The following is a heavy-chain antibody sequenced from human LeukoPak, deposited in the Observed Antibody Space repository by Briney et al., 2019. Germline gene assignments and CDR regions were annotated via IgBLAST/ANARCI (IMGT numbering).Heavy chain of an antibody. V-gene: IGHV4-31*03. D-gene: IGHD2-2*01. CDR2: IYYSRTT. CDR3: ARAACSSTSCYAGYYYGMDV. Sequence: SQTLSLPCTVSGDSISSGGSYWSWTRQHPGEGLEWIGYIYYSRTTQYNPSLKSRVTKSIDTSKNQFSLKLTSVTAADTAVYYCARAACSSTSCYAGYYYGMDVWGQGTTVTVSS. J-gene: IGHJ6*02. CDR1: GDSISSGGSY.